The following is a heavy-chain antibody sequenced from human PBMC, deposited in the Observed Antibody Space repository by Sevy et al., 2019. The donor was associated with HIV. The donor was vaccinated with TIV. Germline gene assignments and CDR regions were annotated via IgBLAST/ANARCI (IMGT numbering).Heavy chain of an antibody. CDR2: VSYDGSRE. CDR1: GFTFIKHA. Sequence: GGSLRLSCRVSGFTFIKHAMHWVRQAPGKGLEWVALVSYDGSREYYTDSVKGRFTIFRDNSKNTLSLQMDSLRPDDTAVYYCARDRDRYCDNGNCYYLDSWGQGTLVTVSS. J-gene: IGHJ4*02. CDR3: ARDRDRYCDNGNCYYLDS. V-gene: IGHV3-30*10. D-gene: IGHD2-15*01.